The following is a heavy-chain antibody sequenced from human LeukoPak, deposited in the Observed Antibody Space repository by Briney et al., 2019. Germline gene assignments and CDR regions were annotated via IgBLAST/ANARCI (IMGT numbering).Heavy chain of an antibody. CDR1: GGSISSYY. D-gene: IGHD6-19*01. V-gene: IGHV4-59*01. CDR3: ARGRGYSSGWYSH. Sequence: SETLSLTCTVSGGSISSYYWSWIRQPPGKGLEWIGYIYYSGSTNYNPSLKSRVTISVDTSKNQFSLKLSSVTAADTAVYYCARGRGYSSGWYSHWGQGTLVTVS. J-gene: IGHJ4*02. CDR2: IYYSGST.